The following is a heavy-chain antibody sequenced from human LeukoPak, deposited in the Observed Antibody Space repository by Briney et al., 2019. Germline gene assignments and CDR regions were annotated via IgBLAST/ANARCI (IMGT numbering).Heavy chain of an antibody. CDR3: TTDPIVVVPAAANWFDP. CDR1: GFTFSNAW. V-gene: IGHV3-15*01. CDR2: IKSKTDGGIT. Sequence: GGSLRLSCAASGFTFSNAWMSWVRQAPGKGLEWVGRIKSKTDGGITDYAAPVKGRFTISRDDSKNTLYLQMNSLKTEDTAVYYCTTDPIVVVPAAANWFDPWGQGTLVTVSS. J-gene: IGHJ5*02. D-gene: IGHD2-2*01.